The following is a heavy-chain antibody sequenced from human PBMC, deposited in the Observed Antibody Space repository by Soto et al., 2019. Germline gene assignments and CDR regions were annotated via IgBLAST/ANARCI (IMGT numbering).Heavy chain of an antibody. CDR2: ISAYNGNT. D-gene: IGHD6-19*01. V-gene: IGHV1-18*04. CDR3: ARASGRVAGLDFDY. CDR1: GYTFTSYG. Sequence: QVQLVQSGAEVKKPGASVKVSCKASGYTFTSYGISWVRQAPGQGLGWMGWISAYNGNTNYAQKLQGRVTMTTDTSTSTASMGLGGLRSEDTAVYYCARASGRVAGLDFDYWGQGTLVTVSS. J-gene: IGHJ4*02.